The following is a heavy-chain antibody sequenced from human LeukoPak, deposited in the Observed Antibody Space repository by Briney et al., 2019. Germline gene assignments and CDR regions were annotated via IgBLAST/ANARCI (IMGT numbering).Heavy chain of an antibody. CDR1: GYTFTSYG. CDR3: ARGSSGYDYHNWFDP. V-gene: IGHV1-18*01. J-gene: IGHJ5*02. CDR2: ISAYNGNT. Sequence: GASVKVSCKASGYTFTSYGISWVRQAPGQGLEWMGWISAYNGNTNYAQKLQGRVTMTTDTSTSTAYMELRSLRSDDTAVYYCARGSSGYDYHNWFDPWGQGTLVTVSS. D-gene: IGHD5-12*01.